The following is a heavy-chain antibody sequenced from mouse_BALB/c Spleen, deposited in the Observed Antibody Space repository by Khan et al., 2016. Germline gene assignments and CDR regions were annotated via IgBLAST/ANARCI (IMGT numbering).Heavy chain of an antibody. CDR1: GFTFSSYT. J-gene: IGHJ4*01. CDR3: ARQGYYGSRGGAMDY. V-gene: IGHV5-12-2*01. D-gene: IGHD1-1*01. CDR2: ISNGGGST. Sequence: EVELVESGGGLVQPGGSLKLSCAASGFTFSSYTMSWVRQTPEKRLEWVAYISNGGGSTYYPDTVKGRFTISRDNAKNTLYLQMSSLQSEDTAMYYCARQGYYGSRGGAMDYWGQGTSVTVSS.